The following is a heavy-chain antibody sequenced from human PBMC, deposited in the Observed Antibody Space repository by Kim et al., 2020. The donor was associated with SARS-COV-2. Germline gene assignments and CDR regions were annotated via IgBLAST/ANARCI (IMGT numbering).Heavy chain of an antibody. Sequence: ASVKVSCKVSGYGLSELAIHWLRQAPGRGLGWLGGFDPENDGTFSPQKFQGRPTLTEDTSTDTPSMELGGLRFEDTAVYYCATPRAEWKPAPGPFIFWGQ. CDR1: GYGLSELA. V-gene: IGHV1-24*01. D-gene: IGHD3-3*01. CDR2: FDPENDGT. CDR3: ATPRAEWKPAPGPFIF. J-gene: IGHJ1*01.